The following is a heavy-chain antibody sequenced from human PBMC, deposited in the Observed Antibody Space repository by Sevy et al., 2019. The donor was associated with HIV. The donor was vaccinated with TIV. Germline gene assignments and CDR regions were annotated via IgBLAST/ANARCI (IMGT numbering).Heavy chain of an antibody. CDR1: GFNFSDYP. J-gene: IGHJ4*01. CDR2: ISSDGRNK. D-gene: IGHD2-8*01. V-gene: IGHV3-30*04. CDR3: ARDNLHDANPDY. Sequence: GWSLRLSCATSGFNFSDYPMHWVRQAPGKGLEWVAIISSDGRNKFFADSAEGRFTISRDNSKSTLSLQIHSLRADDTGVYYCARDNLHDANPDYWGHGTLVTVSS.